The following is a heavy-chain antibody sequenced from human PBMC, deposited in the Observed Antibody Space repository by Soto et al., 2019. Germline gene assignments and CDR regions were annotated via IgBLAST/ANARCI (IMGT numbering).Heavy chain of an antibody. D-gene: IGHD6-13*01. CDR1: GCIFTDYY. CDR2: INPSGSGT. V-gene: IGHV1-46*03. J-gene: IGHJ4*02. CDR3: GRTLASAGTDY. Sequence: ASVKVSCKASGCIFTDYYIYWVRQAPGQGLEWMGMINPSGSGTNYAQKFQGRVTMTRDTSTTTVDMELSSLRSDDTAVYYCGRTLASAGTDYWGQGTQVTVS.